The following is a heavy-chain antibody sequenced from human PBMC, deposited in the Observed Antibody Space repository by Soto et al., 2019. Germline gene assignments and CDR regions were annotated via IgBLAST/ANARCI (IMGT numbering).Heavy chain of an antibody. D-gene: IGHD6-13*01. J-gene: IGHJ4*02. CDR3: ASSGSSRQLREFES. Sequence: GASVNVSCKASAYTFTNYGISWVRQAPGQGLEWMGWISAYNGNINYAQKFRGRVTMNTGTSTSSAYLEVRSLRSDDTAVYYCASSGSSRQLREFESWGKGNMVTVSP. CDR1: AYTFTNYG. V-gene: IGHV1-18*01. CDR2: ISAYNGNI.